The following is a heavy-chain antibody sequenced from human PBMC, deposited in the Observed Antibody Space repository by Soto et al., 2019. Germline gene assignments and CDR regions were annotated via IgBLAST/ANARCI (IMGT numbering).Heavy chain of an antibody. Sequence: QVQLVESGGGVVQPGRSLRLSCAASGFTFSSYGMHWVRQAPGKGLEWVAVISYDGSNKYYADSVKGRFTISRDNSKNPLYLQMNSLGAEDTAVYYCAKEALWFGELFLKFRYYYGMDVWGQGTTVTVSS. V-gene: IGHV3-30*18. CDR2: ISYDGSNK. J-gene: IGHJ6*02. D-gene: IGHD3-10*01. CDR3: AKEALWFGELFLKFRYYYGMDV. CDR1: GFTFSSYG.